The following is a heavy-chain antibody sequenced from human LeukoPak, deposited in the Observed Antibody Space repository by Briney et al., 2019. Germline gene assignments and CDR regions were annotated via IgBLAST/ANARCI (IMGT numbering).Heavy chain of an antibody. D-gene: IGHD5-12*01. CDR3: ARLRYSGYDYDPSVFDY. CDR1: GYSFTSYW. J-gene: IGHJ4*02. Sequence: GESLKISCKGSGYSFTSYWIGWVRQMPGKGLEWMGIIYPGDSDTRYSPSFQGQVTISADKSISIAYLQWSSLKASDTAMYYCARLRYSGYDYDPSVFDYWGQGTLVTVSS. V-gene: IGHV5-51*01. CDR2: IYPGDSDT.